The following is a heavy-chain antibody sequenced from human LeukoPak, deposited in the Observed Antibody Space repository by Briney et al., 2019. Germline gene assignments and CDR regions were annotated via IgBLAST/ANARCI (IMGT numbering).Heavy chain of an antibody. D-gene: IGHD6-13*01. CDR2: IDHTEST. CDR3: ARGRVSSNTWYSTYYYYFYMDV. Sequence: SETLSLTCTVSGGSISSSSYYWGWIRQPPGTGLEWIGYIDHTESTHYNPALNSRLTISRDTSKNHFSLELTSATAADTAVYFCARGRVSSNTWYSTYYYYFYMDVWGKGTTVTVSS. V-gene: IGHV4-61*03. CDR1: GGSISSSSYY. J-gene: IGHJ6*03.